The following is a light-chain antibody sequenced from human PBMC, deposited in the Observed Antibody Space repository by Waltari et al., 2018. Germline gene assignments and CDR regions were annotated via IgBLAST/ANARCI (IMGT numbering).Light chain of an antibody. CDR1: QGISTY. Sequence: VIWMTQSPSLLSASPGARVTIHCRMSQGISTYLAWYQQQPGRGPDLLCYGSSLLHCGVPSRFSGSGSGTDFTLTISSLQSEDVATYYCQHYYNFPWTFGQGTKVEIK. CDR3: QHYYNFPWT. V-gene: IGKV1D-8*03. J-gene: IGKJ1*01. CDR2: GSS.